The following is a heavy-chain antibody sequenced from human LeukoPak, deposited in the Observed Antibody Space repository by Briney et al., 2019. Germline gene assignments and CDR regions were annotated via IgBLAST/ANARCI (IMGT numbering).Heavy chain of an antibody. CDR1: GYTFTSCY. V-gene: IGHV1-46*01. J-gene: IGHJ4*02. CDR2: INPSAGST. CDR3: ARGGCGDSAAPFDD. Sequence: ASVKVSRKTSGYTFTSCYMHWVRQAPGQGLEWMGMINPSAGSTRYAQKFQGRVTMTTDTSTSTVYMELSSLRSEDTAVYYCARGGCGDSAAPFDDWGQGTLVPVS. D-gene: IGHD2-21*02.